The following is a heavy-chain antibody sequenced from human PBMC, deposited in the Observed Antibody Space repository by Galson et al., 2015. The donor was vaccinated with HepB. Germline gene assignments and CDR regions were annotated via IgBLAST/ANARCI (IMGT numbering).Heavy chain of an antibody. D-gene: IGHD1-26*01. CDR1: GYSFTRYW. CDR3: ARGTLREISVGGTYYSDF. CDR2: TYPGDSDP. Sequence: QSGAEVKKPGESLKISCKGSGYSFTRYWIGWVRQMPGKGLEWMGITYPGDSDPKYSPSCQGQVTISADKSTSTAYLQWSSLKASDTAMYYCARGTLREISVGGTYYSDFWGQGTLVTVSS. J-gene: IGHJ4*02. V-gene: IGHV5-51*01.